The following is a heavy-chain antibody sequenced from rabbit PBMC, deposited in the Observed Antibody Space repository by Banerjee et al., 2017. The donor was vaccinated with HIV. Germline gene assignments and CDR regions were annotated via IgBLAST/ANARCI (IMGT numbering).Heavy chain of an antibody. J-gene: IGHJ6*01. V-gene: IGHV1S7*01. D-gene: IGHD4-1*01. CDR3: ARKIDSSGWGADL. CDR2: IYGGSSGSA. Sequence: RQAPGKGLEWIGCIYGGSSGSAYYASWVNGRFTIDSHNAQNTLYLQLNSLTAADTATYFCARKIDSSGWGADLWGPGTLVTVS.